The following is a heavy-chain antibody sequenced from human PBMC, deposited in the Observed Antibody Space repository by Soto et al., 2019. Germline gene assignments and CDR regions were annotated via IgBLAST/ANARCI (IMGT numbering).Heavy chain of an antibody. V-gene: IGHV3-48*02. J-gene: IGHJ3*02. CDR2: IGGGGNI. CDR3: VRDRARAFDI. Sequence: GGSLRLSCAASGFTFSDSSMNWVREALDKGLEWVSYIGGGGNIYYTDSVKGRFTISRDNVKNSLYLQMNSLRDEDTAVYYCVRDRARAFDIWGQGTMVTV. CDR1: GFTFSDSS.